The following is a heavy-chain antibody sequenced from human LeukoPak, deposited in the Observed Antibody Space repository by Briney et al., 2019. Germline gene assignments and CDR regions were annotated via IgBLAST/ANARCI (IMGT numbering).Heavy chain of an antibody. V-gene: IGHV3-23*01. Sequence: PGGSLRLSCAASGFTFISYAMSWVRQAPGKGLEWVSAISGSGGSTYYADSVKGRFTISRDNSKNTLYLQMNSPRAEDTAVYFCAKNVGGASGWFDPWGQGTLVTVSS. J-gene: IGHJ5*02. D-gene: IGHD1-1*01. CDR1: GFTFISYA. CDR2: ISGSGGST. CDR3: AKNVGGASGWFDP.